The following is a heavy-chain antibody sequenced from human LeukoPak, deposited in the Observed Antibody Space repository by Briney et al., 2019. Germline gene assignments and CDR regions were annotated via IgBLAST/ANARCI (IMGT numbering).Heavy chain of an antibody. D-gene: IGHD1-26*01. Sequence: GGSLRLSCAASGFTFSSYGMHWVRQAPGKGLEWVAVISYDGSNKYYADSVKGRFTISRDNSKNTLYLQMNSLRAEDTAVYYCARWREINDAFDIWGQGTMVTVSS. CDR1: GFTFSSYG. J-gene: IGHJ3*02. CDR2: ISYDGSNK. CDR3: ARWREINDAFDI. V-gene: IGHV3-30*03.